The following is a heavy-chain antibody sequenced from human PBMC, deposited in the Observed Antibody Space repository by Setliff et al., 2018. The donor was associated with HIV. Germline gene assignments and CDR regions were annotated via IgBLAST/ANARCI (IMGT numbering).Heavy chain of an antibody. J-gene: IGHJ6*02. D-gene: IGHD1-26*01. V-gene: IGHV1-2*02. Sequence: ASVKVSCKASGYTFTGYYMHWVRQAPGQGLEWMGWINPNSGGTNYAQKFQGRVTMTRDTSIRTAYMELSRLRSDDTAVYYCARDRWELRTYYYYYGMDVWGQGTTVTVSS. CDR2: INPNSGGT. CDR1: GYTFTGYY. CDR3: ARDRWELRTYYYYYGMDV.